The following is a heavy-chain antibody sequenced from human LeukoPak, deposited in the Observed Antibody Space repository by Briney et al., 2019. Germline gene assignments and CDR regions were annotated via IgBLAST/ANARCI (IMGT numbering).Heavy chain of an antibody. Sequence: ASVKVSCKASGYTFTSYDINWVRQATGQGLEWMGWMNPNSGNTGFAQKFQGRVTMTRNTSISTAYMELSSLRSEDTAVYYCARDPWGNVDTAMVYFDYWGQGTLVTVSS. CDR1: GYTFTSYD. CDR2: MNPNSGNT. CDR3: ARDPWGNVDTAMVYFDY. D-gene: IGHD5-18*01. V-gene: IGHV1-8*01. J-gene: IGHJ4*02.